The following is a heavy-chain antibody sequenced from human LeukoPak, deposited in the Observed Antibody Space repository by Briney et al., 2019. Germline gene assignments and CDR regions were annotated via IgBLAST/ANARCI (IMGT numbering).Heavy chain of an antibody. CDR3: AKTTTGYSSGRYPAWPIDY. J-gene: IGHJ4*02. CDR1: GFTFGSYD. CDR2: IFGCGGSA. V-gene: IGHV3-23*01. Sequence: GGSLRLSCPASGFTFGSYDLYWVRQAPGKGLEWVSGIFGCGGSAHYADSVKGRFTISRDNSKNTVYLQMDSLRAEDTATYYCAKTTTGYSSGRYPAWPIDYWGQGTLVTVSS. D-gene: IGHD2-15*01.